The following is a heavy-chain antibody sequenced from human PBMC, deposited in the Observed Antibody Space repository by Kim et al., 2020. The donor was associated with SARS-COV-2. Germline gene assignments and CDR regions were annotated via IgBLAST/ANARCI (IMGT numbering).Heavy chain of an antibody. J-gene: IGHJ4*02. V-gene: IGHV4-59*08. D-gene: IGHD3-10*01. Sequence: TNYNPSLKSRVTISVDTSKNQFSLKLSSVTAADTAVYYCARHSMVRGAHYWGQGTLVTVSS. CDR3: ARHSMVRGAHY. CDR2: T.